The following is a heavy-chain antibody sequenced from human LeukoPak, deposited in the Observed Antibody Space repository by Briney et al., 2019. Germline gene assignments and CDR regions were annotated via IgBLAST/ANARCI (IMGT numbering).Heavy chain of an antibody. CDR2: INPSGGSA. D-gene: IGHD1-26*01. CDR1: GYTFTSYY. Sequence: ASVKVSCKASGYTFTSYYMHWVRQAPGQGLECVGVINPSGGSASYAQKFQGRVTMTRDTSTSTVYMELSSLRSEDTAVYYCARSAFMVGATSRYGMDVWAQGTTVTVSS. V-gene: IGHV1-46*01. CDR3: ARSAFMVGATSRYGMDV. J-gene: IGHJ6*02.